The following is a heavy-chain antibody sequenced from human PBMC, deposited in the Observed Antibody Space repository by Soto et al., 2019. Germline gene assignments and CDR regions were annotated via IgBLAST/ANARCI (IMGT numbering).Heavy chain of an antibody. CDR2: IWYDGSNK. CDR1: RFTFSSYG. V-gene: IGHV3-33*01. J-gene: IGHJ4*02. Sequence: QVQLVESGGGVVQPGRSLRLSCAASRFTFSSYGMHWVRQAPGKGLEWVAVIWYDGSNKYYADSVKGRFTISRDNSKNTLYLQMNSLRAEDTAVYYCARERNYAFYFDYWGQGTLVTVSS. D-gene: IGHD1-7*01. CDR3: ARERNYAFYFDY.